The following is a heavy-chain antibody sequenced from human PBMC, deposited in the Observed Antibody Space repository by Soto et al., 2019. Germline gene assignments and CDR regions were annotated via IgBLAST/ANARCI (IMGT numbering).Heavy chain of an antibody. CDR3: ARRGSSSWYGY. CDR2: SYYSGRT. CDR1: GGSISSSSYY. J-gene: IGHJ4*02. D-gene: IGHD6-13*01. Sequence: LQLQESGPGLVKPSETLSLTCTVSGGSISSSSYYWGWIREPPGKGLEWMGSSYYSGRTYYNPSLKSRVTIYVDTSKNQFSLKLSSVTAADTAVYYCARRGSSSWYGYWGQGTLVTVSS. V-gene: IGHV4-39*01.